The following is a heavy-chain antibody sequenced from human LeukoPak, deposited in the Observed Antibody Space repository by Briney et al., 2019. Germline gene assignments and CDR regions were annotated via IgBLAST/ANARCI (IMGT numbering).Heavy chain of an antibody. V-gene: IGHV4-34*01. CDR1: GGSFSGYY. CDR3: ALIEVGTARNY. Sequence: SETLSLTCAVYGGSFSGYYWSWIRQPPGKGLEWIGEISHSGSTNYNPSLKSRVTISVDTSKNQFSLQLNSVTPVDTAVYYCALIEVGTARNYWGQGTLVTVSS. J-gene: IGHJ4*02. CDR2: ISHSGST. D-gene: IGHD3-22*01.